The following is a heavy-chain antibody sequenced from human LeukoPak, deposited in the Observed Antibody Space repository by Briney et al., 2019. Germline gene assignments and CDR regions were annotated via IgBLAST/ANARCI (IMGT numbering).Heavy chain of an antibody. CDR1: GGSISSGGYS. D-gene: IGHD3-10*01. CDR3: ASIGSSRGYYFDY. J-gene: IGHJ4*02. Sequence: PSETLSLTCAVSGGSISSGGYSWSWIRQPPGKGLEWIGYIYHSGSTYYNPSLKSRVTISVDRSKNQFSLKLSSVTAADTAVYYCASIGSSRGYYFDYWGQGTLVTVSS. CDR2: IYHSGST. V-gene: IGHV4-30-2*01.